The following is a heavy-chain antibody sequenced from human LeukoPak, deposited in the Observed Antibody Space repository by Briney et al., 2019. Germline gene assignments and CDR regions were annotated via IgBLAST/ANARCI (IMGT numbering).Heavy chain of an antibody. CDR2: ISFDGTKE. CDR1: GFTFDAYA. D-gene: IGHD6-19*01. J-gene: IGHJ4*02. V-gene: IGHV3-30*18. Sequence: GSLRLSCAASGFTFDAYAMHWVRQAPGKGLEWVAGISFDGTKEAYADSVKGRFTASRDMSKNTLHLQMRSLRTEDTALYYCAKDKHVNGWFEPFDNWGQGTLVTVST. CDR3: AKDKHVNGWFEPFDN.